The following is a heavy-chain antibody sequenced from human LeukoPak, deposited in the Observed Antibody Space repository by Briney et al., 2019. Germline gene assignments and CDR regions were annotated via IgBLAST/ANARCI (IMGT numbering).Heavy chain of an antibody. CDR2: IYTSRST. D-gene: IGHD2-2*02. J-gene: IGHJ6*03. V-gene: IGHV4-4*07. CDR1: GGSISSYY. Sequence: SETLSLTCTVSGGSISSYYWSWIRQTAGKGLEWIGRIYTSRSTNYNPSLKSRVTMSVDTSKNQFSLKLSSVTAADTAVYYYARDIVVVPAAIWEVYYYYMDVWGKGTTVTVSS. CDR3: ARDIVVVPAAIWEVYYYYMDV.